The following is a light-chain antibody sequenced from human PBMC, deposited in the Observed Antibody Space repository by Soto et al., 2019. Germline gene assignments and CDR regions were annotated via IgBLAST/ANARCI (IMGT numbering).Light chain of an antibody. CDR1: SSDIGRYDY. Sequence: QSVLTQPASVSGSPGQSITISCTGTSSDIGRYDYVSWYQQFPGKAPKLMIYEVVQRPSGFPDRFSGSKSGNTASLTVSGLQAADEADYFCKSYAGSNTYVFGSGTKVTVL. CDR3: KSYAGSNTYV. J-gene: IGLJ1*01. CDR2: EVV. V-gene: IGLV2-8*01.